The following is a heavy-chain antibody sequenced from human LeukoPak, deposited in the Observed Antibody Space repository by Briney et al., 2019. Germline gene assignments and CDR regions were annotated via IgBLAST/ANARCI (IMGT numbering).Heavy chain of an antibody. CDR2: INPSGGST. V-gene: IGHV1-46*01. J-gene: IGHJ6*02. CDR1: GYTFTSYY. D-gene: IGHD6-13*01. Sequence: ASVKVSCKASGYTFTSYYMHWVRQAPGQRLEWMGIINPSGGSTSYAQKFQGRVTMTRDRSTSTVYMELSSLRSEDTAVYYCARDGSAAAGNLHYYYGMDVWAKGPRSPSP. CDR3: ARDGSAAAGNLHYYYGMDV.